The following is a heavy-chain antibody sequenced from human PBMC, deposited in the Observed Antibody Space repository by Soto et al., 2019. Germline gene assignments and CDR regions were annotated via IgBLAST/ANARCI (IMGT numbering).Heavy chain of an antibody. CDR3: ARGLDYDILTGYYLDY. V-gene: IGHV4-34*01. D-gene: IGHD3-9*01. Sequence: SPPLSLTRAVDGGSFSGDYWSWIRLPPGKGLECIGEINHSGSTNYNPSLKSRVTISVDTSKNQFSLKLSYVTAADTAVYYCARGLDYDILTGYYLDYWGQGTLVTVS. J-gene: IGHJ4*02. CDR2: INHSGST. CDR1: GGSFSGDY.